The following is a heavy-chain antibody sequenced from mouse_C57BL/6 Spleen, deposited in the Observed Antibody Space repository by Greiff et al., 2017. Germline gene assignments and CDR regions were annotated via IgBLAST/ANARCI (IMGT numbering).Heavy chain of an antibody. Sequence: EVMLVESGAELVRPGASVKLSCTASGFNIQDYYMHWVKQRPEQGLEWIGRIDPEDGDTEYAPKFQGKATMTADTSSNTAYLQLSSLTSEDTAVYYCTKGDIYYYGSSSFAYWGQGTLVTVSA. CDR2: IDPEDGDT. J-gene: IGHJ3*01. D-gene: IGHD1-1*01. V-gene: IGHV14-1*01. CDR3: TKGDIYYYGSSSFAY. CDR1: GFNIQDYY.